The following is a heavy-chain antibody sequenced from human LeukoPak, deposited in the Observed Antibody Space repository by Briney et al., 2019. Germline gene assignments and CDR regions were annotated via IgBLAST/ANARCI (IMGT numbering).Heavy chain of an antibody. D-gene: IGHD6-13*01. J-gene: IGHJ4*02. CDR1: GYSFTDYY. CDR3: ATWGNIWCDN. Sequence: ASVKLSCNASGYSFTDYYMNWIRQAPGQGLEWMGWINPKSGGTNYAQKYQGRISPTRDTSTRTAYIVLRGLRFAYTAVYYCATWGNIWCDNWGQGTLVTVSS. V-gene: IGHV1-2*02. CDR2: INPKSGGT.